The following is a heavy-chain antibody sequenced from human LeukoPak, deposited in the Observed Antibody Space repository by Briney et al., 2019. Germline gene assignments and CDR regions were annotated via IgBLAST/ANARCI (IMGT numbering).Heavy chain of an antibody. D-gene: IGHD6-13*01. CDR1: GYTFASYG. CDR3: ARDTALISTPGGPDF. Sequence: ASVKVSCKASGYTFASYGISWVRQAPGRGLEWVGWISGYDDNRRFAESLQGRVIMTTDKFTSTAYMELTSLTSDDTAMYYCARDTALISTPGGPDFWGQGTLVTVSS. V-gene: IGHV1-18*01. CDR2: ISGYDDNR. J-gene: IGHJ4*02.